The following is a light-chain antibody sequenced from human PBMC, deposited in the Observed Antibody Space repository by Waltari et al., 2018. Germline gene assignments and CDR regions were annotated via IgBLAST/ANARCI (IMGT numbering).Light chain of an antibody. Sequence: DIQMTQSPSTLSASVGDRVTITCRASQSISSWLAWFQKKPGKAPKLLIYKATTLESGVPSRFSGLGSGTEFTLTITSLQPDDFATYYCQQYNSHLLTFGGVTKVEIK. CDR2: KAT. CDR1: QSISSW. V-gene: IGKV1-5*03. J-gene: IGKJ4*01. CDR3: QQYNSHLLT.